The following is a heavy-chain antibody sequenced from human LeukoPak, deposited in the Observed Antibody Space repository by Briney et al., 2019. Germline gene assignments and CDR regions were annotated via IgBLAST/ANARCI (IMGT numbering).Heavy chain of an antibody. Sequence: GGSLRLSCAASGFTFDDYGMSWVRQAPGKGLGWVSGINWNGGSTGYADSVKGRFTISRDNAKNSLYLQMNSLRAEDTALYYCARHFSTERVGYNWFDPWGQGTLVTVSS. J-gene: IGHJ5*02. CDR3: ARHFSTERVGYNWFDP. CDR1: GFTFDDYG. D-gene: IGHD3-3*02. CDR2: INWNGGST. V-gene: IGHV3-20*04.